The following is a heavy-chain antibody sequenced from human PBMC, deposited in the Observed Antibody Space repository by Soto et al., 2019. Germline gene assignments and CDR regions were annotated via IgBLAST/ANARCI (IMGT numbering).Heavy chain of an antibody. J-gene: IGHJ6*03. CDR1: GFSVSSKY. CDR3: VRSTRVTGSNYYYYYYMDV. Sequence: EVQLVESGGGLVQPGGSLRLSCAASGFSVSSKYMSWVRQAPGKGLDWVSVIYSDGSTYYADSVKDRFTISRDNSENTLYLQMNSLRAEDTAVYYCVRSTRVTGSNYYYYYYMDVWGKGTTVTVSS. D-gene: IGHD1-20*01. V-gene: IGHV3-66*01. CDR2: IYSDGST.